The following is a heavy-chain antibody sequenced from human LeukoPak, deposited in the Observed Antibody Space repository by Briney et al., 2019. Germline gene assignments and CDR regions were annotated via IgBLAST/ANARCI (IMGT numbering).Heavy chain of an antibody. D-gene: IGHD2-15*01. CDR1: GFIFSSYW. J-gene: IGHJ4*02. CDR2: ISSSGSII. Sequence: GGSLRLSCAASGFIFSSYWMTWVRQAPGKGLEWVSYISSSGSIIYYVDSVKGRFTISRDNSKNTLYLQMNSLRAEDTAIYYCARDSDVHCSGGSCTNFDYWGQGTRVTVSS. V-gene: IGHV3-48*01. CDR3: ARDSDVHCSGGSCTNFDY.